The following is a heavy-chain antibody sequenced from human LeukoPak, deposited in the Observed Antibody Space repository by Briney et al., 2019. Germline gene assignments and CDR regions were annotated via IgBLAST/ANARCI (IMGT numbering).Heavy chain of an antibody. CDR1: GFTFDGYA. D-gene: IGHD1-26*01. J-gene: IGHJ4*02. V-gene: IGHV3-9*01. Sequence: PGGSLRLSCAASGFTFDGYAMHWVRQAPGKGLEWVSSISWNSGSIGYADSVKGRFTISRDNAKNSLYLQMNSLRAEDTALYYCAKDISGAGQGYYFDYWGQGTLVTVSS. CDR2: ISWNSGSI. CDR3: AKDISGAGQGYYFDY.